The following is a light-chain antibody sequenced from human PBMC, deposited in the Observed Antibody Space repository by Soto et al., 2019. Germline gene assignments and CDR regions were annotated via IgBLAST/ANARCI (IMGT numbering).Light chain of an antibody. CDR3: QQCDTFPL. V-gene: IGKV1-33*01. Sequence: DNQMTQSPSSLSASVGDRITITRRASEDIDNCLNWYQQKPGKAPHLLIYTASNLQTGVPSRFSGSGSGTDFTFTIDSLQPEDFATYFCQQCDTFPLFGGGTKVEIK. J-gene: IGKJ4*01. CDR2: TAS. CDR1: EDIDNC.